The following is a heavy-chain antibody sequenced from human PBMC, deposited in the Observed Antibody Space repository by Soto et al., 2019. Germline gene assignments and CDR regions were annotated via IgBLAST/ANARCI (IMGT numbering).Heavy chain of an antibody. Sequence: QVQLVQSGAEVKKPGSSVKVSCKASGGTFSSYAISWVRQAPGQGLEWMGGIIPIFGTANYAQKFQGRVTITADESTSTAYMGLSSLRSEDTAVYYCARAPRGAPGYWVGAFDIWGQGTMVTVSS. V-gene: IGHV1-69*01. CDR3: ARAPRGAPGYWVGAFDI. CDR2: IIPIFGTA. CDR1: GGTFSSYA. D-gene: IGHD3-22*01. J-gene: IGHJ3*02.